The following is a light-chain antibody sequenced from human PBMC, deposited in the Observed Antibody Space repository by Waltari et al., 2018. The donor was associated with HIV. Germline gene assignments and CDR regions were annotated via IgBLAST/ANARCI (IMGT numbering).Light chain of an antibody. CDR3: QQRSNWPPT. CDR1: QSVSSY. CDR2: DAS. V-gene: IGKV3-11*01. J-gene: IGKJ1*01. Sequence: QSPATLSLSPGERATLSYRASQSVSSYLAWYQQKPGQAPRLLIYDASNRATGIPARFSGSGSGTDFTLTISSLEPEDFAVYYCQQRSNWPPTFGQGTKVEIK.